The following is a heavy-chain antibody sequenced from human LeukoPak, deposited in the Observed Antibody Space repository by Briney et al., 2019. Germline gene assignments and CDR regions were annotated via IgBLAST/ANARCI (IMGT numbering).Heavy chain of an antibody. J-gene: IGHJ4*02. CDR1: GGSISSSGYY. CDR3: ARDKGHFDVDY. Sequence: PSETLSLTCTVSGGSISSSGYYWGWIRQPPGKCLEWIGSIDFRGNTYYIPSLMSRLTISADTAKNQFSPKLSSVTAADTAVYYCARDKGHFDVDYWGQGTLVTVSS. CDR2: IDFRGNT. D-gene: IGHD3-9*01. V-gene: IGHV4-39*07.